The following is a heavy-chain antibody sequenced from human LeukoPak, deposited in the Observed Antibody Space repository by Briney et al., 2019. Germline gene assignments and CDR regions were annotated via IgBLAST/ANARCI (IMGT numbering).Heavy chain of an antibody. V-gene: IGHV3-53*01. CDR2: IYSGGST. CDR1: GFTVSSNY. CDR3: ARGGYCSGGSCYRMSSDWFDP. D-gene: IGHD2-15*01. J-gene: IGHJ5*02. Sequence: GGSLRLSCAASGFTVSSNYMSWVRQAPGKGLEWVSVIYSGGSTYYADSVKGRFTISRDNSKNTLYLQMNSLRAEDTAVYYCARGGYCSGGSCYRMSSDWFDPWGQGTLVTVSS.